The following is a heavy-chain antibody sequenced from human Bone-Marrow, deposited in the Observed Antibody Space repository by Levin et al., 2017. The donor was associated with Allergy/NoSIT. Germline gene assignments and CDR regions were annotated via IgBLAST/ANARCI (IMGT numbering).Heavy chain of an antibody. V-gene: IGHV5-51*01. CDR2: IYPGDSET. D-gene: IGHD6-13*01. J-gene: IGHJ4*02. CDR1: GYRFTSSW. Sequence: GESLKISCQASGYRFTSSWIGWVRQMPGKGLEWMGVIYPGDSETRYRPSFQGQITISADPSITTAYLQWNSLKASDSAIYYCATLGHSSSFYRSPFDFWGQGTLVTVSS. CDR3: ATLGHSSSFYRSPFDF.